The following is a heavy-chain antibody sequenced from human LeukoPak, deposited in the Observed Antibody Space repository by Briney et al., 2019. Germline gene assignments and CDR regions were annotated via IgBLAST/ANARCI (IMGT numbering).Heavy chain of an antibody. CDR1: RFTHSKNH. Sequence: GGSLRLSCVPSRFTHSKNHMNWVRQAPGKGLEWVSVIYNGDNTYYADSVRGRFTISKDDSKNTLYLQMNSLRPEDTAVYFCARASRWLAFDNWGQGTLVTVSS. CDR2: IYNGDNT. D-gene: IGHD6-19*01. V-gene: IGHV3-66*01. CDR3: ARASRWLAFDN. J-gene: IGHJ4*02.